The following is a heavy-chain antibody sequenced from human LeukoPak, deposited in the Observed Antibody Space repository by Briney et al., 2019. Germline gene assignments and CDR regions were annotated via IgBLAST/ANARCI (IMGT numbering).Heavy chain of an antibody. CDR1: GFTFSSYG. D-gene: IGHD6-13*01. J-gene: IGHJ4*02. Sequence: PGRSLRLSCAASGFTFSSYGMHWVRQAPGKGLEWVAVISYDGSNKYYADSVKGRFTISRDNSKNTLYLQMNSLRAEDTAVYYCARDPNMYSSSWYGDYWGQGTLVTVSS. V-gene: IGHV3-30*03. CDR2: ISYDGSNK. CDR3: ARDPNMYSSSWYGDY.